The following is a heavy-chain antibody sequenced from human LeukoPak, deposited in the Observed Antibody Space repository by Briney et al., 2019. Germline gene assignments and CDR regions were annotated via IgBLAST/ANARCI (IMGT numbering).Heavy chain of an antibody. J-gene: IGHJ2*01. D-gene: IGHD1-26*01. CDR3: ARGLHIVGATRYFDL. Sequence: KPSQTLSLTCAVSGGSISSGGYSWSWIRQPPGKGLEWIGYIYHSGSTYYNPSLKSRVTISVDTSKNQFSLKLSSVTAADTAVYYCARGLHIVGATRYFDLWGRGTLVTVSS. V-gene: IGHV4-30-2*01. CDR2: IYHSGST. CDR1: GGSISSGGYS.